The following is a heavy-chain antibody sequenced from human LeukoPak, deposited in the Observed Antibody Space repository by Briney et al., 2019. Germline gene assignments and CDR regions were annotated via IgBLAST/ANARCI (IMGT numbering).Heavy chain of an antibody. Sequence: GGSLRLSCAASGFTFSSYTMNWVRQAPGKGLEWFSLISSSSSHIHYADSVRGRFTISRDNAKNSLYLQMKSLRAEDTAVYYCARAGYSSSWRERYKYYFDYWGQGTLVTVSS. CDR1: GFTFSSYT. CDR3: ARAGYSSSWRERYKYYFDY. CDR2: ISSSSSHI. V-gene: IGHV3-21*01. J-gene: IGHJ4*02. D-gene: IGHD6-13*01.